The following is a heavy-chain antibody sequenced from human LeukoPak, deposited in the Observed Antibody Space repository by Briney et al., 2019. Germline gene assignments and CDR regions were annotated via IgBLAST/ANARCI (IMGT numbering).Heavy chain of an antibody. CDR2: INCYNGNT. D-gene: IGHD6-6*01. CDR3: ARGIRQHSSSSAFDY. V-gene: IGHV1-18*01. CDR1: GYTFVSYV. J-gene: IGHJ4*02. Sequence: ASVKVSCKASGYTFVSYVISWVRQAPGQGLELMGWINCYNGNTDYAQNFQGRVTMTADTPTSTVHMELRSLRSDDTALYYCARGIRQHSSSSAFDYWGQGTQVTVSS.